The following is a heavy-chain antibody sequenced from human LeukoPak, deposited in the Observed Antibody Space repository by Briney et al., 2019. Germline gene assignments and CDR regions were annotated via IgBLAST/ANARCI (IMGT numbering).Heavy chain of an antibody. CDR2: INWNGGST. CDR1: GFTFDDYG. D-gene: IGHD6-13*01. CDR3: AKSGYSSSRSHFDY. J-gene: IGHJ4*02. V-gene: IGHV3-20*04. Sequence: GGSLRLSCAASGFTFDDYGMSWVRHAPGKGLEWVSGINWNGGSTGYADSVKGRYTISRDNAKNSLYLQMNSLRAEDTAVYYCAKSGYSSSRSHFDYWGQGTLVTVSS.